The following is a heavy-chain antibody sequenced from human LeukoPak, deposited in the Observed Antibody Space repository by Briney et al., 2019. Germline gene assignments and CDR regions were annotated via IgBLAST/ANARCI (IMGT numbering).Heavy chain of an antibody. CDR1: GFTFSSYA. J-gene: IGHJ4*02. Sequence: SGGSLRLSCAASGFTFSSYAMSWVRQAPGKGLEWVSAISGSGGSTYYADSVKGRFTISRDNSKNTLYLQMNSLRAEDTAVYYCAKDNWNYVTSDFDYWGQGTLVTVSS. D-gene: IGHD1-7*01. V-gene: IGHV3-23*01. CDR2: ISGSGGST. CDR3: AKDNWNYVTSDFDY.